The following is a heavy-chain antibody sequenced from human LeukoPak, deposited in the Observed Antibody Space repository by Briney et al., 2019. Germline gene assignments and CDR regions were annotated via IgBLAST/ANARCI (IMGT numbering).Heavy chain of an antibody. CDR2: INPNSGGT. CDR1: GYTFTGYY. V-gene: IGHV1-2*02. J-gene: IGHJ5*02. Sequence: GASVKVSCKASGYTFTGYYMHWVRRAPGQGLEWMGWINPNSGGTNYAQKFQGRVTMTRDTSISTAYMELSRLRSDDTAVYYCARTGYSYGYWWFDPWGQGTLVTVS. CDR3: ARTGYSYGYWWFDP. D-gene: IGHD5-18*01.